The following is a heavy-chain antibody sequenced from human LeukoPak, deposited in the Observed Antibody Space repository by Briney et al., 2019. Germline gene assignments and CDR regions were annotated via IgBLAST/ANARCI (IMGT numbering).Heavy chain of an antibody. CDR2: ITSGSTTI. Sequence: PGGSLRLSCGASGFRFESHTMGWVRQAPGKGLEWISSITSGSTTIYYGDSVRGRFTVSRDNAENSLYLQMNSLRAEDTAVYYCAKDPADIVAYRTDDYWGQGTLVTVSS. CDR3: AKDPADIVAYRTDDY. V-gene: IGHV3-48*04. D-gene: IGHD5-12*01. J-gene: IGHJ4*02. CDR1: GFRFESHT.